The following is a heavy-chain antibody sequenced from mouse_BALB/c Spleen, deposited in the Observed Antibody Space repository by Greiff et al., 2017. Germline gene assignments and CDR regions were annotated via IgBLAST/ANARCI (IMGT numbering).Heavy chain of an antibody. J-gene: IGHJ3*01. CDR2: ISSGGSYT. CDR3: ARDQLAY. Sequence: EVKVVESGGGLVKPGGSLKLSCAASGFTFSSYAMSWVRQTPEKRLEWVATISSGGSYTYYPDSVKGRFTISRDNAKNTLYLQMSSLRSEDTAMYYCARDQLAYWGQGTLVTVSA. V-gene: IGHV5-9-3*01. CDR1: GFTFSSYA.